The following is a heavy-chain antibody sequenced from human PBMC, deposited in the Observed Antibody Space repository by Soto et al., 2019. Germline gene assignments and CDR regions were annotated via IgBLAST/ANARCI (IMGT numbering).Heavy chain of an antibody. J-gene: IGHJ4*01. CDR3: ARSPRLPAAGLYFDY. CDR1: GFTVSSDY. D-gene: IGHD2-2*01. Sequence: EVKLVESGGGLIRPGESLRLSCAASGFTVSSDYMSWVRQAPGKGLECVSVIYSGGSTYYADSVRGRFTISRDNSKNTVYLQMNSLRAEDTAVYYCARSPRLPAAGLYFDYWGHGTLVTVSS. CDR2: IYSGGST. V-gene: IGHV3-53*01.